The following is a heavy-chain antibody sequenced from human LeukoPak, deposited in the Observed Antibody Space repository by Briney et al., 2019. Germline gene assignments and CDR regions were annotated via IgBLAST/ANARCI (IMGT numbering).Heavy chain of an antibody. Sequence: ASVRVSCKASGYTFTDFYMHWVRQAPGQGLEWMGWIDPNSGGTNYAQKFQGRVTMTRDTSISTAYMELSRLRSDDTAVYYCARVIKVLMVYRDAFDIWGQGTMVTVSS. CDR2: IDPNSGGT. D-gene: IGHD2-8*01. J-gene: IGHJ3*02. CDR1: GYTFTDFY. CDR3: ARVIKVLMVYRDAFDI. V-gene: IGHV1-2*02.